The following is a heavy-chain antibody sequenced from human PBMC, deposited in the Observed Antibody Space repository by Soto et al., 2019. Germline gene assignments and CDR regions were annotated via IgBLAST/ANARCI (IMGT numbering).Heavy chain of an antibody. CDR3: AREGSSSWYSFDY. Sequence: EVQRVESGGGLVQPGGSLRLSCAASGFTFSSYSMNWVRQAPGKGLEWVSYISSSTSTIYYAVSVKGRFTISRDNAKNSLYLQMTSLRAEDTAVYYCAREGSSSWYSFDYWGQGTLVTVSS. CDR2: ISSSTSTI. D-gene: IGHD6-13*01. V-gene: IGHV3-48*01. J-gene: IGHJ4*02. CDR1: GFTFSSYS.